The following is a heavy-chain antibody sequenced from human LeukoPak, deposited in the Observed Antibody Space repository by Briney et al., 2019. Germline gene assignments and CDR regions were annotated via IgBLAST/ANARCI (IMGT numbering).Heavy chain of an antibody. V-gene: IGHV3-23*01. CDR2: ISGSGGST. Sequence: GGSLRLSCAASGFTFSSYAMSWVRQAPGKGLEWVSAISGSGGSTYYADSVKGRFTISRDNSKNTLYLQMNSLRAEDTAVYYCAKAGGKYSSSWYEDYWAHGTLVTVSS. CDR3: AKAGGKYSSSWYEDY. CDR1: GFTFSSYA. D-gene: IGHD6-13*01. J-gene: IGHJ4*01.